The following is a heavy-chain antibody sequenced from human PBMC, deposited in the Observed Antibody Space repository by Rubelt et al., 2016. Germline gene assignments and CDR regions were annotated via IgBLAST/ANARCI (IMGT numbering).Heavy chain of an antibody. D-gene: IGHD1-7*01. J-gene: IGHJ4*02. Sequence: EVQVVESGGGLIQPGGSLRLSCAASGFTVSNYYMTWVRQAPGEGLEWVSVVYSGGRTYYTDSVKDRFTISRDNSKNTLYRQMISLRAEETAVYYWARAELLLNYWGQGTLVTVSS. CDR2: VYSGGRT. CDR3: ARAELLLNY. CDR1: GFTVSNYY. V-gene: IGHV3-53*01.